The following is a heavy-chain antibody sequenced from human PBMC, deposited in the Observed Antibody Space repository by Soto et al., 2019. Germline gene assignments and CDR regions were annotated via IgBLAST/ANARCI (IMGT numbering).Heavy chain of an antibody. V-gene: IGHV3-7*05. J-gene: IGHJ4*02. Sequence: GGSLRLSCAASGLTFSNHWMTWVRQAPGKGLEWVASVKQDGSEIYYVDSVKGRFTISRDNAKNSLFLQLNSLRAEDTAMYYCARDPGITSGWYYFDYWGQGTLVTVSS. CDR2: VKQDGSEI. CDR1: GLTFSNHW. CDR3: ARDPGITSGWYYFDY. D-gene: IGHD6-19*01.